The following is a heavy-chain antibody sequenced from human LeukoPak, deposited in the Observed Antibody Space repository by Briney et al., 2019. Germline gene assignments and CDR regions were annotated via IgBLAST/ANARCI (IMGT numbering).Heavy chain of an antibody. D-gene: IGHD3-22*01. CDR2: IYPGDSDT. CDR1: GYSFTSYW. CDR3: ARPGYYDSSGQYQGAFDI. V-gene: IGHV5-51*01. Sequence: PGESLKISCKGSGYSFTSYWIGWVRQMPGKGLEWMGIIYPGDSDTRYSPSFQGQVTISADKSISTAYLQWSSLKASDTAMYYCARPGYYDSSGQYQGAFDIWGQGTMVTVSS. J-gene: IGHJ3*02.